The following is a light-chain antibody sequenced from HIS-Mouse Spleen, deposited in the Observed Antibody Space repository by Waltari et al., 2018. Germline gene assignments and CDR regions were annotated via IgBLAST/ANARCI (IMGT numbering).Light chain of an antibody. CDR1: SSDVGGYNY. CDR3: SSYTSSSTYV. J-gene: IGLJ1*01. CDR2: DVS. Sequence: QSALTQPASVSGSPGHSITISCPGTSSDVGGYNYVSRYQQHPGKAPKLMIYDVSNRPSGVSNRFSGSKSGNTASLTISGLQAEDEADYYCSSYTSSSTYVFGTGTKVTVL. V-gene: IGLV2-14*03.